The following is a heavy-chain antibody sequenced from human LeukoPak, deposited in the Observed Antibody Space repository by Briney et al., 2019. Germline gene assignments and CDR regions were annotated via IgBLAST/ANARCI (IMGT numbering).Heavy chain of an antibody. J-gene: IGHJ4*02. CDR3: ARDFRRGEGGFVY. Sequence: ASVKVSCKASGGTFSSYAISWVRQAPGQGLEWMGGIIPIFGTANYAQKFQGRVTITRDTSASTAYMELSSLRSEDTAVYYCARDFRRGEGGFVYWGQGTLVTVSS. CDR2: IIPIFGTA. V-gene: IGHV1-69*05. D-gene: IGHD3-16*02. CDR1: GGTFSSYA.